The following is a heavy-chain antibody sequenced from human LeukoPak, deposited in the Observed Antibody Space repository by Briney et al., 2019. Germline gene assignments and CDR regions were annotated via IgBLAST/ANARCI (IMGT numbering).Heavy chain of an antibody. CDR1: EFSVSDNH. V-gene: IGHV3-66*01. J-gene: IGHJ3*02. CDR2: IYSGGRT. D-gene: IGHD3-22*01. Sequence: TGGSLRLSCAASEFSVSDNHMTWVRQAPGKGLEWVSVIYSGGRTYYADSVKGRFTISRDNSKNTLVLQMSSLRVEDTAMYYCARVFDFDGSGHSTEAFGIWGQGTMVTVSS. CDR3: ARVFDFDGSGHSTEAFGI.